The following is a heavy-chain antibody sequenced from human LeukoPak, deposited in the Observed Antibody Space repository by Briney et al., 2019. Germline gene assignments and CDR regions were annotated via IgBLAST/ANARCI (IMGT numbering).Heavy chain of an antibody. V-gene: IGHV3-30-3*01. CDR1: GFTFSSYA. Sequence: GRSLRLSCAASGFTFSSYAMHWVRQAPGKGLEWVAVISYDGSNKYYADSVKGRFTISRDNSKNTLYLQMNSLRAEDTAVYYCARAQTTYCSSTSCYRSYYYMDVWGKGTTVTVSS. D-gene: IGHD2-2*01. CDR3: ARAQTTYCSSTSCYRSYYYMDV. CDR2: ISYDGSNK. J-gene: IGHJ6*03.